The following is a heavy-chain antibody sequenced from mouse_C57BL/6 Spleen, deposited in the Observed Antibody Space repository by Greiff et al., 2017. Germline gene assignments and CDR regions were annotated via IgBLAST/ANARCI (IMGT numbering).Heavy chain of an antibody. D-gene: IGHD1-1*01. V-gene: IGHV14-1*01. CDR2: IDPEDGDT. CDR3: TYSDGRGWYFDV. J-gene: IGHJ1*03. Sequence: EVQLQQSGAELVRPGASVKLSCTASGFNIKDYCMHWVKQRPEQGLEWIGRIDPEDGDTEYAPKFQGKATMTADTSSSTAYLQLSSLTSEDTAVYYCTYSDGRGWYFDVRGTGTTVTVSS. CDR1: GFNIKDYC.